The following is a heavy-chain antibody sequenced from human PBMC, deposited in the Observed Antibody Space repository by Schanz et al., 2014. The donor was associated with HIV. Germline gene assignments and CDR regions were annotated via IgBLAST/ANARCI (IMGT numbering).Heavy chain of an antibody. CDR2: ISWNSGSI. CDR3: ARMEQLIIGYYYGMDV. V-gene: IGHV3-9*01. Sequence: EVQLVESGGGLVQPGRSLRLSCAVSGFTFDDYAMHWVRQAPGKGLGWVSGISWNSGSIGYADSVKGRFTISRDNSKNTLYLQMXSLRAEDTAVYYCARMEQLIIGYYYGMDVWGQGTTVTVS. CDR1: GFTFDDYA. J-gene: IGHJ6*02. D-gene: IGHD3-16*01.